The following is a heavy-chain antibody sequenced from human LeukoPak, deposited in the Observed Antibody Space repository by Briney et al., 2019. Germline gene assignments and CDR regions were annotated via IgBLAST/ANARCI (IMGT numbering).Heavy chain of an antibody. Sequence: GASVKVSCKASGGTFSSYAISWVRQAPGQGLEWMGGIIPIFGTANYAQKFQGRVTITTDESTSTAYMELSSLRSEDTAVYYCARVLTTYGTGFDPWGQGTLVTVSS. D-gene: IGHD4-17*01. V-gene: IGHV1-69*05. CDR1: GGTFSSYA. J-gene: IGHJ5*02. CDR3: ARVLTTYGTGFDP. CDR2: IIPIFGTA.